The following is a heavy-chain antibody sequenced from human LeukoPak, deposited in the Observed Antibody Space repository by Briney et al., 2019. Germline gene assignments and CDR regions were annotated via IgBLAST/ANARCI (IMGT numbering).Heavy chain of an antibody. CDR1: GGSFSGYY. V-gene: IGHV4-34*01. D-gene: IGHD2-15*01. J-gene: IGHJ4*02. Sequence: SETLSLTCAVYGGSFSGYYWSWIRQPPGKGLEWIGEINHSGSTNYNPSLKSRVTISVDTSKNQFSLKLSSVTAADTAVYYCAREDQDRPFDYWGQGTLVTVSS. CDR2: INHSGST. CDR3: AREDQDRPFDY.